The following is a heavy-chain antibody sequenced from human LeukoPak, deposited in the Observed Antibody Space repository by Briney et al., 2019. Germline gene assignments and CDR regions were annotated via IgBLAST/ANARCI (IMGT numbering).Heavy chain of an antibody. CDR1: GGSISSGGYS. CDR2: IYHSGST. J-gene: IGHJ3*02. CDR3: ARKNDAFDI. V-gene: IGHV4-30-2*01. Sequence: SQTLSLTRAVSGGSISSGGYSWSWIRQPPGKGLEWIGYIYHSGSTYYNPSLKSRVTISVDRSKNQFSLKLSSVTAADTAVYYCARKNDAFDIWGQGTMVTVSS.